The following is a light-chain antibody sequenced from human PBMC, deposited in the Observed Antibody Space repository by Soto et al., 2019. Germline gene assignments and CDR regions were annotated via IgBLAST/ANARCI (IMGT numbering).Light chain of an antibody. CDR2: EVN. CDR1: SSDVGGYNY. J-gene: IGLJ1*01. V-gene: IGLV2-8*01. CDR3: CSYAGNDNYV. Sequence: QCVLPRPPYASGAAGEAVTISCTGTSSDVGGYNYVSWYQQHPGKAPKLIIYEVNKRPSGVPDRFSGAKSGNTASLSVSGLQAEDEADYYCCSYAGNDNYVFGTGTKVTVL.